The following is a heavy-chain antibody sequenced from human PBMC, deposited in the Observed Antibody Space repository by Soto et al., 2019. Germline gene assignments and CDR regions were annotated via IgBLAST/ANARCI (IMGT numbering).Heavy chain of an antibody. D-gene: IGHD3-10*01. V-gene: IGHV1-69*02. Sequence: QVQLVQSGAEVKRPGSSVKVSCKASGDTFNFYSINWVRQAPGLGLEWMGRVNPIVSMSNYAQKFQGRVTMPAAKPTSTAYMELSSLRSEDTAIYYCASSYGSGYRAFDYWGQGALVTVSS. CDR2: VNPIVSMS. CDR3: ASSYGSGYRAFDY. J-gene: IGHJ4*02. CDR1: GDTFNFYS.